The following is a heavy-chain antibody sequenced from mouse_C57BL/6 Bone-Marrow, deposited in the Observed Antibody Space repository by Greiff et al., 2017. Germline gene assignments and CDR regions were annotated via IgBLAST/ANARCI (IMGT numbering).Heavy chain of an antibody. CDR3: ARSGMIEGAWFAY. J-gene: IGHJ3*01. CDR1: GYTFTSYG. Sequence: QVQLMESGAELARPGASLKLSCKASGYTFTSYGICWVKQRTGQSLEWIGEIYTRSGNTYYNEKFKGESTLTADKSTSTAYMELRSLTSEDSAVYFCARSGMIEGAWFAYWGQGTLVTVSA. V-gene: IGHV1-81*01. D-gene: IGHD2-3*01. CDR2: IYTRSGNT.